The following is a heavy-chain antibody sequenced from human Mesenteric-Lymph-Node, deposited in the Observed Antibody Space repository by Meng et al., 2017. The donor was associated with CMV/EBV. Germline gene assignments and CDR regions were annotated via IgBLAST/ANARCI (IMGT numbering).Heavy chain of an antibody. Sequence: GSLRLSCTVSGGSISSSSYYWGWIRQPPGKGLEWIGSIYYSGSISYNPSLKSRVTIAEDTSKNQFSLNLGSVTAADTAVYYCARTSYYTSDYFDYWGQGTLVTVSS. J-gene: IGHJ4*02. CDR2: IYYSGSI. CDR1: GGSISSSSYY. D-gene: IGHD3-3*01. CDR3: ARTSYYTSDYFDY. V-gene: IGHV4-39*07.